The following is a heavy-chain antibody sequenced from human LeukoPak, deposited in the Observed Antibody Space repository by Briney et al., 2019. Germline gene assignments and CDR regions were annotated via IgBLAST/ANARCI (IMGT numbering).Heavy chain of an antibody. J-gene: IGHJ4*02. D-gene: IGHD3-3*01. Sequence: ASVKVSCKASGYTFTGYYMHWVRQAPGQGLEWMGWINPNSGGTNYAQKFQGRVTMTRDTSISTAYMELSRLRSDDTAVYYCASDSADLRFLEWLSIWEYFDYWGQGTLVTVSS. CDR3: ASDSADLRFLEWLSIWEYFDY. V-gene: IGHV1-2*02. CDR1: GYTFTGYY. CDR2: INPNSGGT.